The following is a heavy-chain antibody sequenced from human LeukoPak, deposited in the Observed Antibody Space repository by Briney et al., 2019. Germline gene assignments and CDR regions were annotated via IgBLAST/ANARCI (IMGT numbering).Heavy chain of an antibody. CDR1: GFTVSSYW. CDR3: ARATVLDY. Sequence: GGSLRLSCAASGFTVSSYWMSWVRQAPGKGLEWVANIKQDGSEKYYVDSVKGRFTISRDNAKNSLYLQMNSLRAEDTAVYYCARATVLDYWGQGTLVTVSS. J-gene: IGHJ4*02. D-gene: IGHD4-11*01. CDR2: IKQDGSEK. V-gene: IGHV3-7*01.